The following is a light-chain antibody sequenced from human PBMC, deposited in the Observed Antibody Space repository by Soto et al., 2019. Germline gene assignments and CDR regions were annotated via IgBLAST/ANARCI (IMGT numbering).Light chain of an antibody. Sequence: EIVLTQSPATLSLSPGERATLSYRASQSVSTYLAWYQQKPGQAPRPLIYDASSRATGIPDRFSGSGAGTDFTLTISRLEPEDFAVYYCQQYGSSPWTFGQGTKVDIK. J-gene: IGKJ1*01. CDR3: QQYGSSPWT. CDR1: QSVSTY. V-gene: IGKV3-20*01. CDR2: DAS.